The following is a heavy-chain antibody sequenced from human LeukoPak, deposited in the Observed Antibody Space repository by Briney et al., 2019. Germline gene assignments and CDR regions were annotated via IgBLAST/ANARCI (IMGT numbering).Heavy chain of an antibody. D-gene: IGHD3-10*01. CDR1: GFTFSSYG. CDR2: IWYDERNK. J-gene: IGHJ6*02. CDR3: ARDGERGYGSGSYFGYYYYGMDV. Sequence: PGGSLRLSCAASGFTFSSYGMHWARQAPGKGLEWVAVIWYDERNKYYTDSVKGRFTISRDNSKNTLYLQMNSLRAEDTAVYYCARDGERGYGSGSYFGYYYYGMDVWGQGTTVTVSS. V-gene: IGHV3-33*01.